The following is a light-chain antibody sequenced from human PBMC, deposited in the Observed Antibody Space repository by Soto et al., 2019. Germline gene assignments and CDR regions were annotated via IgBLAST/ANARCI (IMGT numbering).Light chain of an antibody. J-gene: IGLJ3*02. CDR2: DND. CDR1: SSNIGNNS. V-gene: IGLV1-51*01. Sequence: QSVLTQPPSVSAAPGQRVTISCSGSSSNIGNNSVSWYQQLPGTAPKLLIHDNDQRPSGIPDRFSGSKSGTSATLGITGLQAGDEADYYCGAWDSSLSGVVFGGGTKLTVL. CDR3: GAWDSSLSGVV.